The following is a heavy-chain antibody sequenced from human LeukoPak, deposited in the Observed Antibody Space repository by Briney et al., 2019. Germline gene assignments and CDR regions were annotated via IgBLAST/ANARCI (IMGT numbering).Heavy chain of an antibody. V-gene: IGHV3-21*01. CDR2: ISSSSSYI. Sequence: GGSLRLSCAASGFTFSSYAMSWVRQAPGKGLEWVSSISSSSSYIYYADSVKGRFTISRDNAKNSLYLQMNSLRAEDTAVYYCARQVRNDGGSVSDYWGQGTLVTVSS. J-gene: IGHJ4*02. CDR1: GFTFSSYA. D-gene: IGHD2-15*01. CDR3: ARQVRNDGGSVSDY.